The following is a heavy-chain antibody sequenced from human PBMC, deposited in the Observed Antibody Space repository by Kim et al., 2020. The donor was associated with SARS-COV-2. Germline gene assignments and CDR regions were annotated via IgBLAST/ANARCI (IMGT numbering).Heavy chain of an antibody. V-gene: IGHV3-23*01. CDR3: ARDGYNHIAYDF. CDR2: ISGTGANT. J-gene: IGHJ4*02. Sequence: GGSPRLSCAASGFNLINYAMNWVRQPPGKGLEWVSGISGTGANTYFADSVKGRFTIHRDLSKNTLYLQMDSLRVEDTALYYCARDGYNHIAYDFWGQGALVTVSS. D-gene: IGHD5-12*01. CDR1: GFNLINYA.